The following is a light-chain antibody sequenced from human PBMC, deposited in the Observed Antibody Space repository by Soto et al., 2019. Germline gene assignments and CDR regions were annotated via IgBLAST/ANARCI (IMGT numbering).Light chain of an antibody. CDR3: QQYNNWPRGT. Sequence: EMVMTPSPGILSVSPGETSTLSRSGSQSVSSNLASYQQKPGHAPRLLIYGASTRATGIPSRFSASGSGTEFTPTLSSLQSEDFAIYYCQQYNNWPRGTFGQGTRLEIK. V-gene: IGKV3-15*01. J-gene: IGKJ5*01. CDR2: GAS. CDR1: QSVSSN.